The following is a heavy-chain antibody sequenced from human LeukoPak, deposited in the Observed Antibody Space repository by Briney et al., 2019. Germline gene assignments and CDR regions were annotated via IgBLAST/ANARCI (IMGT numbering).Heavy chain of an antibody. CDR2: IYHSGST. D-gene: IGHD3-9*01. J-gene: IGHJ6*02. CDR1: GGSISSSNW. V-gene: IGHV4-4*02. CDR3: ARVGDYDILTGYYYYYYGMDV. Sequence: PSETLSLTCAVSGGSISSSNWWSWVRQPPGKGLEWIGEIYHSGSTNYNPSLKSRVTISVDKSKNQFSLKLSSVTAADTAVYYCARVGDYDILTGYYYYYYGMDVWGQGSTVTVSS.